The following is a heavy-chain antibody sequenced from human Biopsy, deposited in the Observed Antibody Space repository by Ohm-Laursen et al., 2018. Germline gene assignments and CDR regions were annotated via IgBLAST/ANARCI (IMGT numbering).Heavy chain of an antibody. J-gene: IGHJ4*02. Sequence: TLSLTCSVSGVSINGGRYYWNWIRHHPGKGLEWIGHIFYSANTYYNPSLKSRVTISVDTSKNQFSLKLSSVTAADTAVYYCARGEYSSSIFDHWGQGTLVTVSS. D-gene: IGHD6-6*01. V-gene: IGHV4-31*03. CDR1: GVSINGGRYY. CDR2: IFYSANT. CDR3: ARGEYSSSIFDH.